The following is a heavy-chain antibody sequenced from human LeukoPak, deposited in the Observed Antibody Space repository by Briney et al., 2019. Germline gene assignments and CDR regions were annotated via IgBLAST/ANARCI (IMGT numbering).Heavy chain of an antibody. Sequence: GGSLRLSCAASGFTFSSYGMSWVRQAPGKGLEWVSAISGSGGSTYYADSVKGRFTISRDNSKNTLYLQMNSLRAEDTAVYYCAKGVSGYDLSLSYWGQGTLVTVSS. CDR3: AKGVSGYDLSLSY. CDR2: ISGSGGST. J-gene: IGHJ4*02. V-gene: IGHV3-23*01. CDR1: GFTFSSYG. D-gene: IGHD5-12*01.